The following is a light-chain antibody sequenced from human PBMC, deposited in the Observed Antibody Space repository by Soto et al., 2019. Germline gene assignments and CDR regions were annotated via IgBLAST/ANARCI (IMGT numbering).Light chain of an antibody. CDR1: QSINNRY. Sequence: EIVLTQSPGTLSLSPGERATLSCRASQSINNRYLAWYQQKPGQAPRLLIYGASSRATGIPDRFSGSGSGSDFTLTISRLAPEDVAVYYCQQFGSSPGFTFGPGTKVDMK. CDR3: QQFGSSPGFT. CDR2: GAS. V-gene: IGKV3-20*01. J-gene: IGKJ3*01.